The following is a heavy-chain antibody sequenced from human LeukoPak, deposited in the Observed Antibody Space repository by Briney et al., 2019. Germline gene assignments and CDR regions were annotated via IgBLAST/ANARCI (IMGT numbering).Heavy chain of an antibody. Sequence: EASVKVSCKASGYTFTSYGIRWVRQAPGQGLEWMGWISAYNGNTNYAQKLQGRVTMTTDTSTSTAYMELRSLRSDDTAVYYCARDRGIYSSGWEPFDYWGQGTLVTVSS. J-gene: IGHJ4*02. D-gene: IGHD6-19*01. CDR2: ISAYNGNT. CDR1: GYTFTSYG. V-gene: IGHV1-18*01. CDR3: ARDRGIYSSGWEPFDY.